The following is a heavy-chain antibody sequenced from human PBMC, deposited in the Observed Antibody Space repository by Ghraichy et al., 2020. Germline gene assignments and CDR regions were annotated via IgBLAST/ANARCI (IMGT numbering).Heavy chain of an antibody. CDR1: GGTFSSYA. Sequence: SVKVSCKASGGTFSSYAISWVRQAPGQGLEWMGGIIPIFGTANYAQKFQGRVTITADESTSTAYMELSSLRSEDTAVYYCARQIIAAAGTGYYYYYMDVWGKGTTVTVSS. J-gene: IGHJ6*03. CDR3: ARQIIAAAGTGYYYYYMDV. CDR2: IIPIFGTA. D-gene: IGHD6-13*01. V-gene: IGHV1-69*13.